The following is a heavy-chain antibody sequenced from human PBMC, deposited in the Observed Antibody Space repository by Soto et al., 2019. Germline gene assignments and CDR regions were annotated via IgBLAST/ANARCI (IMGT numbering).Heavy chain of an antibody. CDR2: IYPGDSDT. Sequence: PGESVKISCKGSGYSFTSYWIGWVRQMPGKGLEWMGIIYPGDSDTIYSPSFQGQVTISADKSISTAYLQWSSLKASDTAMYYCARPSRPHASGVAFDLWGQGTMVTVSS. D-gene: IGHD6-19*01. CDR3: ARPSRPHASGVAFDL. CDR1: GYSFTSYW. V-gene: IGHV5-51*01. J-gene: IGHJ3*01.